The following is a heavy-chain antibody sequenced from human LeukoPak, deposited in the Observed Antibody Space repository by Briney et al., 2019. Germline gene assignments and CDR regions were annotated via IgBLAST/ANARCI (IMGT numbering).Heavy chain of an antibody. CDR2: ISSSSSYI. Sequence: GGSLRLTCAASGFTFSSYSMNWVRQAPGKGLEWVSSISSSSSYIYYADSVKGRFTISRDNAKNSLYLQMNSLRAEDTAVYYCAVVVPAAFDYWGQGTLVTVSS. CDR3: AVVVPAAFDY. D-gene: IGHD2-2*01. J-gene: IGHJ4*02. V-gene: IGHV3-21*01. CDR1: GFTFSSYS.